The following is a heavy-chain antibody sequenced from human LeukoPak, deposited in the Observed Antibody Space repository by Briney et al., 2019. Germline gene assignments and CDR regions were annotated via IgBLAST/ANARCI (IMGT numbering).Heavy chain of an antibody. V-gene: IGHV4-39*01. D-gene: IGHD2-15*01. Sequence: SETLSLTCTVSGGSISSSSYYWGWIRQPPGKGLEWIGSIYYSGSTYYNPSLNSRVTISVDTSKNQFSLKLSSVTAADTAVYYCARHRKVVVAATYSFDYWGQGTLVTVSS. J-gene: IGHJ4*02. CDR2: IYYSGST. CDR3: ARHRKVVVAATYSFDY. CDR1: GGSISSSSYY.